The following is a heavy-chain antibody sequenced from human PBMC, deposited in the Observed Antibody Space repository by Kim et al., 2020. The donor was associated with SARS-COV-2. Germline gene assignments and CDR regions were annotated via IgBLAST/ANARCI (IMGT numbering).Heavy chain of an antibody. CDR1: GGSISSGGYY. Sequence: SETLSLTCTVSGGSISSGGYYWSWIRQHPGKGLEWIGYIYYSGSIYYNPSLKSRVTISVDTSKNQFSLKLSSVTAADTAVYYCARAAAGFSWFDPWGQGTLVTVSS. CDR3: ARAAAGFSWFDP. D-gene: IGHD6-13*01. V-gene: IGHV4-31*03. J-gene: IGHJ5*02. CDR2: IYYSGSI.